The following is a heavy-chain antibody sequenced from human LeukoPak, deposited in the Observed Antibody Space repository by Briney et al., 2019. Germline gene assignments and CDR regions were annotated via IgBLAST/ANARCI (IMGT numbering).Heavy chain of an antibody. D-gene: IGHD4-23*01. J-gene: IGHJ4*02. Sequence: GGSLRLSCAASGFTVSSNYMSWVRQAPGKGLEWVSVIYSCGSTYYADSVKGRFTISRDNSKNTLYLQMNSLRAEDTAVYYCAKGGTTVVTPIDYWGQGTLVTVSS. CDR2: IYSCGST. V-gene: IGHV3-53*01. CDR3: AKGGTTVVTPIDY. CDR1: GFTVSSNY.